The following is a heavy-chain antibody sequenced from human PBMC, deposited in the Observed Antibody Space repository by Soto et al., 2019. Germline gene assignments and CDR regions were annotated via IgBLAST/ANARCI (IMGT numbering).Heavy chain of an antibody. D-gene: IGHD5-12*01. CDR1: GGTFSSYA. CDR3: AGLRRDGYKSYWYFEL. CDR2: IIPIFGTA. Sequence: QVQLVQSGAEVKKPGSSVKVSCKASGGTFSSYAISWVRQAPGQGLEWMGGIIPIFGTANYARKFQGRVTITAEEPTSTAYMELSSLRSEDPAVYYCAGLRRDGYKSYWYFELWGRGTLVTVSS. V-gene: IGHV1-69*12. J-gene: IGHJ2*01.